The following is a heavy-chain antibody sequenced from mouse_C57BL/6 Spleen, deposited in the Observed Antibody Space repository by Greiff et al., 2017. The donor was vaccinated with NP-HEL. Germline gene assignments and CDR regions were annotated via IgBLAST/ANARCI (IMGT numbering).Heavy chain of an antibody. CDR1: GYTFTDYE. CDR2: IDPETGGT. D-gene: IGHD1-1*01. CDR3: TRLYYYGSSPYWYFDV. V-gene: IGHV1-15*01. J-gene: IGHJ1*03. Sequence: VKLVESGAELVRPGASVTLSCKASGYTFTDYEMHWVKQTPVHGLEWIGAIDPETGGTAYNQKFKGKAILTADKSSSTAYMELRSLTSEDSAVYYCTRLYYYGSSPYWYFDVWGTGTTVTVSS.